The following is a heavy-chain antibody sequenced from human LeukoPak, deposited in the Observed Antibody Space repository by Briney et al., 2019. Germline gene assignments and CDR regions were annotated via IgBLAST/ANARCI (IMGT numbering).Heavy chain of an antibody. CDR3: ARYYGGKSGRPEYGMDV. Sequence: GGSLRLSCAASGFAVRSNYMSWVRQAPGKGLEWVSVIYSGGSTYYADSVKGRFTISRDNSKNTLYLQMNSLRAEDTAVYYCARYYGGKSGRPEYGMDVWGQGTTVTVSS. V-gene: IGHV3-66*01. CDR2: IYSGGST. D-gene: IGHD4-23*01. J-gene: IGHJ6*02. CDR1: GFAVRSNY.